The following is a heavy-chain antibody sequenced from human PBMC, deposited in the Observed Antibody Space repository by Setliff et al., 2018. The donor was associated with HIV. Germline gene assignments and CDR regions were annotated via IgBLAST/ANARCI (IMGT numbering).Heavy chain of an antibody. J-gene: IGHJ6*03. D-gene: IGHD2-2*01. Sequence: SETLSLTCTVSGGSISSYYWGWIRQPPGKGLEWIGSIHESGSTHYNPSLKSRVTISVDTSKNQFSLKLSSVTAADTAVYYCGNQAVVPADMDYYYYIDVWGKGTTVTVSS. CDR1: GGSISSYY. V-gene: IGHV4-39*01. CDR3: GNQAVVPADMDYYYYIDV. CDR2: IHESGST.